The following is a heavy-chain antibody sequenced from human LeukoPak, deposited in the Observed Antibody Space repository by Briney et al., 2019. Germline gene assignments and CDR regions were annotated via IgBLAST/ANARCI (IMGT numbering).Heavy chain of an antibody. J-gene: IGHJ4*02. D-gene: IGHD3-10*01. CDR1: GGTFSGYA. CDR3: ARGKVVTMVRGVIITYFDY. V-gene: IGHV1-46*01. Sequence: ASVKVSCKASGGTFSGYAISWVRQAPGQGLEWMGIIVPSDGSTSYAQKFQGRVTMTRDTSTSTVYMELSSLRSEDTAVYYCARGKVVTMVRGVIITYFDYWGQGTLVTVSS. CDR2: IVPSDGST.